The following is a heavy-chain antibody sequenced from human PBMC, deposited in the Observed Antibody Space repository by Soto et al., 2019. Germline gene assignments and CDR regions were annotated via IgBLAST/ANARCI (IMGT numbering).Heavy chain of an antibody. CDR3: ARHNSGTFAFDY. CDR1: GFTFRIYW. D-gene: IGHD1-26*01. Sequence: AVGSLRLSCAASGFTFRIYWMTWVRQAPGKGLEWVAHIKQDGSEEYYVDSVKGRFTISRDNGKNSLFLQMNSLRAEDTAVYYCARHNSGTFAFDYCGPRSLVTVSS. J-gene: IGHJ4*02. V-gene: IGHV3-7*01. CDR2: IKQDGSEE.